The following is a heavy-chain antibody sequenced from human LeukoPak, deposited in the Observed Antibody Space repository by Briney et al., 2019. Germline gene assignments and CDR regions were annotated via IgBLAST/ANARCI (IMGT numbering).Heavy chain of an antibody. Sequence: SVKVSCKASGGTFSSYAISWVRQAPGQGLEWMGGIIPIFGTVNYAQKFQGRVTITADESTSTAYMELSSLRSEDTAVYYCANRYYDILTGYYTHLDYWGQGTLVTVSS. D-gene: IGHD3-9*01. CDR3: ANRYYDILTGYYTHLDY. V-gene: IGHV1-69*13. J-gene: IGHJ4*02. CDR1: GGTFSSYA. CDR2: IIPIFGTV.